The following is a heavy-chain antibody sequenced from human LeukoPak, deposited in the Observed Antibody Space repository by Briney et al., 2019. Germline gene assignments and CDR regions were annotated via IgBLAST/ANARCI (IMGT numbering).Heavy chain of an antibody. J-gene: IGHJ3*02. CDR1: GYTFSNCW. CDR2: IYPGDSDT. D-gene: IGHD3-22*01. CDR3: ASAGDSSDYYYFSAFDI. V-gene: IGHV5-51*01. Sequence: GESLKISCKGSGYTFSNCWIGWVRQMPGKGLEWMGIIYPGDSDTTYSPSFQGQVTISADKTISTAYLQWSSLKASDTAMYYCASAGDSSDYYYFSAFDIWGQGTMATVSS.